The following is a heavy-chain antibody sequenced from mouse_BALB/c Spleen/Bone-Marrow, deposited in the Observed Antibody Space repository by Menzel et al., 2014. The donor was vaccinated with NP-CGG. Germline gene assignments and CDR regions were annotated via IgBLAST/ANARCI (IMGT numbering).Heavy chain of an antibody. CDR2: IRNKAKGYTT. CDR1: GFTFTDYY. CDR3: ARDENVGIYWYFDV. V-gene: IGHV7-3*02. Sequence: EVKLVESGGGSVQPGGSLRLSCATSGFTFTDYYMSWVRQPPGKALEWLGFIRNKAKGYTTDYSASVKGRFTISRDNSQRILYLQMNTLRAEDSATYYCARDENVGIYWYFDVWGAGTTVIASP. J-gene: IGHJ1*01.